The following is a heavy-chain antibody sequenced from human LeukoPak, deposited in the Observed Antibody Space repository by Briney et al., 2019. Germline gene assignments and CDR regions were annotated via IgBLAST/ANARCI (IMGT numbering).Heavy chain of an antibody. CDR1: GGSISSNSYY. J-gene: IGHJ4*02. Sequence: SETLSLTCTVSGGSISSNSYYWDWLRQPPGKGLEWIGSIYYSGSTYYNSSLKSRVTISVNTSKNQFPLKHSSVTGADAAVYHCARAHYDFWSGCHGSVPLNCVFWGQGTLVTVSS. CDR2: IYYSGST. D-gene: IGHD3-3*01. V-gene: IGHV4-39*01. CDR3: ARAHYDFWSGCHGSVPLNCVF.